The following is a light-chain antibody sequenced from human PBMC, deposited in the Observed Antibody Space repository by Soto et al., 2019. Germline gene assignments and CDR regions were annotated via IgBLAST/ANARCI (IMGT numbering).Light chain of an antibody. Sequence: EVVLTQSPATLSLSPGETATLSCRASQTLSTNFLAWYQQRPGLAPRLLLYEASVRATGIPDRFSGSGSGPDFTLTIYRLEPEDFAVYYCQQYGNPPLTFGGGTRVEIK. CDR2: EAS. J-gene: IGKJ4*01. CDR3: QQYGNPPLT. CDR1: QTLSTNF. V-gene: IGKV3D-20*01.